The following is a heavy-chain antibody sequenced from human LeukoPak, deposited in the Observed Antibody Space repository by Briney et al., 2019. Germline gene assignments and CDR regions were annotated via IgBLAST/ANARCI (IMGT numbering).Heavy chain of an antibody. CDR2: IIPIFGTA. J-gene: IGHJ4*02. V-gene: IGHV1-69*05. Sequence: ASVKVSCKASGGTFSSYAISWVRQAPGQGLEWMGGIIPIFGTANYAQKFQGRVTITTDESTSTAYMELSSLRSEDTAVYYCARAETTVTPFDYWGQGTLVTVSS. CDR3: ARAETTVTPFDY. D-gene: IGHD4-17*01. CDR1: GGTFSSYA.